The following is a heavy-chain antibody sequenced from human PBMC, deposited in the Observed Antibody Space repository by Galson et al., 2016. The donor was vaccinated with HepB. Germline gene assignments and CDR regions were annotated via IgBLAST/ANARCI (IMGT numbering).Heavy chain of an antibody. J-gene: IGHJ6*02. D-gene: IGHD3-10*01. V-gene: IGHV3-23*01. CDR3: ARVITMVRGILKQRDYYGMDV. CDR2: ISGSGGST. Sequence: SLRLSCAAPGFTFSTYGMSWVRQAPGKGLEWVSVISGSGGSTYYADSVKGRFTISRDNSKTTLYLQMNSLRAEDTAVYYCARVITMVRGILKQRDYYGMDVWGQGTTVTVSS. CDR1: GFTFSTYG.